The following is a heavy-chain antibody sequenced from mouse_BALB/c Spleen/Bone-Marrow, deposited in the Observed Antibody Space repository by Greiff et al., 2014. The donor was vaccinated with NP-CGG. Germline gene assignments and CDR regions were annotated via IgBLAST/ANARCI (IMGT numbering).Heavy chain of an antibody. CDR1: GYAFSSSW. D-gene: IGHD2-4*01. Sequence: QVQLKESGPELVKPGASVKISCKASGYAFSSSWMNWVKQRPGQGLEWIGRIYPGDGNTNYNGKFKGKATLTEDKSSTTAYMQLSSLTSVDSAVYFCALYDYDGLSWFAYWGQGTLVTVSA. V-gene: IGHV1-82*01. CDR2: IYPGDGNT. CDR3: ALYDYDGLSWFAY. J-gene: IGHJ3*01.